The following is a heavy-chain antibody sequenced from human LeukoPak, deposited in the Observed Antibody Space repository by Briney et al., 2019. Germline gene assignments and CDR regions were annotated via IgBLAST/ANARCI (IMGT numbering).Heavy chain of an antibody. V-gene: IGHV3-23*01. CDR3: AKAPVTTCSGAYCYPFDY. CDR2: ISVSGNT. Sequence: SGGSLRLSRAASGFTLSSYAMSWVRQAPGKGLEWVSAISVSGNTYHADSVKGRFTISRDSSKNTLYLQMNRLRAEDAAVYYCAKAPVTTCSGAYCYPFDYWGQGTLVTVSS. D-gene: IGHD2-21*01. CDR1: GFTLSSYA. J-gene: IGHJ4*02.